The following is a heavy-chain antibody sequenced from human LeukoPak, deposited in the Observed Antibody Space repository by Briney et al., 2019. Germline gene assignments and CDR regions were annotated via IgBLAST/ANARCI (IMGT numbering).Heavy chain of an antibody. J-gene: IGHJ4*02. V-gene: IGHV3-23*01. CDR2: IGGSGGSK. CDR3: AKASGYSSD. Sequence: PGGSLRLSCAASGFTFSAYGTHWVRQAPGKGLEWVSFIGGSGGSKYYADSVKGRFIISRDNSKNTLYLRMNSLRAEDTAAYYCAKASGYSSDWGQGTLVTVSS. CDR1: GFTFSAYG. D-gene: IGHD6-19*01.